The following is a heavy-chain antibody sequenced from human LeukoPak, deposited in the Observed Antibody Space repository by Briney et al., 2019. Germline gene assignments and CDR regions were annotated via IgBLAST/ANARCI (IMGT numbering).Heavy chain of an antibody. CDR3: ARLTGIVVVPAAMFGPPDY. D-gene: IGHD2-2*01. J-gene: IGHJ4*02. CDR2: IYPGDSDT. V-gene: IGHV5-51*01. CDR1: GYSFTSYW. Sequence: GESLKISCKGSGYSFTSYWIGWVRQMPGKGLEWKGIIYPGDSDTRYSPSFQGQVTISADKSISTAYLQWSSLKASDTAMYYCARLTGIVVVPAAMFGPPDYWGQGTLVTVSS.